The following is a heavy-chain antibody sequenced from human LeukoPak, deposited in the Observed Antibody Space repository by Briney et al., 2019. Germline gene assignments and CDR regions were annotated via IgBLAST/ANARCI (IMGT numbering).Heavy chain of an antibody. CDR2: IRSKAYGGTT. D-gene: IGHD3-9*01. CDR3: TRGDDTSMDY. CDR1: GFTVSSNY. J-gene: IGHJ4*02. V-gene: IGHV3-49*04. Sequence: PGGSLRLSCAASGFTVSSNYMSWVRQAPGKGLEWVGFIRSKAYGGTTEYAASVKGRFTISRDDSKSIAYLQMNSLKTEDTAVYYCTRGDDTSMDYWGQGTLVTVSS.